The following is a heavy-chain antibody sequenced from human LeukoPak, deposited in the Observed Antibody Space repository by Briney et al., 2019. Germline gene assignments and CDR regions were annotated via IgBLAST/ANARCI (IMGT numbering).Heavy chain of an antibody. D-gene: IGHD2-2*01. CDR3: AVGYCSSTSCVQDYYYMDV. J-gene: IGHJ6*03. CDR2: IIPIFGTA. V-gene: IGHV1-69*13. CDR1: GYSFTSYA. Sequence: SVKVSCKASGYSFTSYAISWVRQAPGQGLEWMGGIIPIFGTANYAQKFQGRVTITADESTSTAYMELSSLRSEDTAVYYCAVGYCSSTSCVQDYYYMDVWGKGTTVTVSS.